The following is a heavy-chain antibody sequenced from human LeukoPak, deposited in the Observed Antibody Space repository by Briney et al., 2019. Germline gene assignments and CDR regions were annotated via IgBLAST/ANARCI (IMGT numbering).Heavy chain of an antibody. CDR1: GGSISSYY. V-gene: IGHV4-59*12. CDR3: ARFIAAAGTDYYYYYMDV. D-gene: IGHD6-13*01. J-gene: IGHJ6*03. CDR2: IYYSGST. Sequence: SETLSLTCTVSGGSISSYYWSWIRQPPGKGLEWIGYIYYSGSTNYNPSLKSRVTISVDTSKNQFSLKLSSVTAADTAVYYCARFIAAAGTDYYYYYMDVWGKGTTVTISS.